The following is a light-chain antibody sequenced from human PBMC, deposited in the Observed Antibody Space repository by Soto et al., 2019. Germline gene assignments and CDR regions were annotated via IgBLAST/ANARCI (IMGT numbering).Light chain of an antibody. CDR1: QNVTSW. Sequence: DIQMTQSPSTLSASVGDRVSITCRASQNVTSWLAWFQQKPGQAPKLLIYDVSTLERGVPSRFSGSGSGTEFTLTISSLQTDDFATYYCQQYNGYPYTFGQGTKLEIK. J-gene: IGKJ2*01. CDR3: QQYNGYPYT. CDR2: DVS. V-gene: IGKV1-5*01.